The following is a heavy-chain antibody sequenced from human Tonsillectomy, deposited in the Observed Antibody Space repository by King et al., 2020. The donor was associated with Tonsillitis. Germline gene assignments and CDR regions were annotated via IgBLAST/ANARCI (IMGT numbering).Heavy chain of an antibody. V-gene: IGHV3-23*04. CDR2: ISGSGGST. CDR3: AKELTVTGIGNYFDP. CDR1: GFTFSSYA. D-gene: IGHD4-17*01. J-gene: IGHJ5*02. Sequence: VQLVESGGGLVQPGGSLRLSCAASGFTFSSYAMNWVRQAPGKGLEWVSVISGSGGSTYYADSVKGRFTVSRDNSKNTLSLQTNSLRAEDTAIYYCAKELTVTGIGNYFDPWGQGTLVTVSS.